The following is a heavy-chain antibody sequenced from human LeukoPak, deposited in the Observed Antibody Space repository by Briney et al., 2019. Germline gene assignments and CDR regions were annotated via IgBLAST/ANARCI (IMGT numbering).Heavy chain of an antibody. V-gene: IGHV3-30*18. CDR2: ISFDGSHK. D-gene: IGHD1-1*01. Sequence: PRRSLRLSCAASRFTFSACGMHWVRQAPGKGLEWVAAISFDGSHKYYADSVKGRFTISRDNSMNTLYLQMNSLRAEDTAVYYCAKGTAVDRQYFENWGQGTLVTVSS. J-gene: IGHJ4*02. CDR1: RFTFSACG. CDR3: AKGTAVDRQYFEN.